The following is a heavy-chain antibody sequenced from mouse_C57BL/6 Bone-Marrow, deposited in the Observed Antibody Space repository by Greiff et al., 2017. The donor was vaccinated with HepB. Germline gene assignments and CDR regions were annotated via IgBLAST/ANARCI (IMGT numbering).Heavy chain of an antibody. CDR3: ARPGVLYYGLDY. D-gene: IGHD1-1*01. CDR1: GYTFTSYW. V-gene: IGHV1-64*01. Sequence: QVQLQQPGAELVKPGASVKLSCKASGYTFTSYWMHWVKQRPGQGLEWIGMIHPNSGSTNYNEKFKSKATLTVDKSSSTAYMQLSSLTSEDSAVYYSARPGVLYYGLDYWGQGTTLTVSS. CDR2: IHPNSGST. J-gene: IGHJ2*01.